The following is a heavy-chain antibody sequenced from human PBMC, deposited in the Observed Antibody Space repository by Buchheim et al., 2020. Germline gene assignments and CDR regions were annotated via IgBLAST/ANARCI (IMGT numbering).Heavy chain of an antibody. CDR2: ISGSSNYI. D-gene: IGHD4-23*01. Sequence: VQLVETGGGVVQPGRSLRLSCAASGFTFSSHAMHWVRQAPGKGLEWVASISGSSNYIYHADSVTGRFAVSRDNAKKSLYLQMTSLRVEDTAVYYCARGTTTVAGTHWGQGTL. J-gene: IGHJ4*02. CDR1: GFTFSSHA. CDR3: ARGTTTVAGTH. V-gene: IGHV3-21*01.